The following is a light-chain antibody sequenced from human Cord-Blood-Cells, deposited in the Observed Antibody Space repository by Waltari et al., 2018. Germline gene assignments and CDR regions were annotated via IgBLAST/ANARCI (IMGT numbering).Light chain of an antibody. J-gene: IGKJ5*01. Sequence: EIVLTQSPATLSVSPGERATLSCRASQSVSSNLAWYKQKPGQAPRLLIHGASTRATGIPARFSGSGSGTEFTLTISILQSEDFAVYYCQQYNNWPITFGQGTRREIK. V-gene: IGKV3-15*01. CDR3: QQYNNWPIT. CDR2: GAS. CDR1: QSVSSN.